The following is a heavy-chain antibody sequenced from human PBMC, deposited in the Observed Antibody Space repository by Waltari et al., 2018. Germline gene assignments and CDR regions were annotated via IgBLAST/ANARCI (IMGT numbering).Heavy chain of an antibody. Sequence: QVQLVESGGGVVQPGRSLRLSCAASGFTFTSYAMHWVRQAPGKGLEWVAVISYDGTDKYYADSVKGRFIISRDNSKNTLYLQMNSLRTEDTAVYYCARGGIFDYWGQGTLVTASS. D-gene: IGHD3-16*01. CDR1: GFTFTSYA. CDR2: ISYDGTDK. V-gene: IGHV3-30*01. J-gene: IGHJ4*02. CDR3: ARGGIFDY.